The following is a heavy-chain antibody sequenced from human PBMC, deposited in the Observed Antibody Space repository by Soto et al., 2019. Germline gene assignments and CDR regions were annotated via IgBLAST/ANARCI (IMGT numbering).Heavy chain of an antibody. Sequence: QVQLVQSGAEVKKPGSSVKVSCKASGGTFSSYAISWVRQAPGQGLEWMGGIIPIFGTANYAQKFQGRVTITADDSTSTAYMELSSLRSEDTAVYYCARDEKWELHSYFQHWGQGTLVTVSS. CDR3: ARDEKWELHSYFQH. J-gene: IGHJ1*01. V-gene: IGHV1-69*01. CDR2: IIPIFGTA. CDR1: GGTFSSYA. D-gene: IGHD1-26*01.